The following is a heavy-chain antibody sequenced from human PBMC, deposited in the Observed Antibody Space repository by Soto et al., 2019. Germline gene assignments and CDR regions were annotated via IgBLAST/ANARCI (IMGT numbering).Heavy chain of an antibody. Sequence: PGGSLRLSCAASGFTFSSYGMHWVRQAPGKGLEWVAVISYDGSNKYYADSVKGRFTISRDNSKNTLYLQMNSLRAEDTAVYYCAKGPYYGDYVSLVAYWGQGTLVTVSS. CDR1: GFTFSSYG. CDR2: ISYDGSNK. V-gene: IGHV3-30*18. J-gene: IGHJ4*02. D-gene: IGHD4-17*01. CDR3: AKGPYYGDYVSLVAY.